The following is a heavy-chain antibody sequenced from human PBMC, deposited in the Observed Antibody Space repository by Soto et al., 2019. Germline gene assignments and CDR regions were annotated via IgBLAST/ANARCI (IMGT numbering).Heavy chain of an antibody. CDR1: GFTFTDFT. J-gene: IGHJ3*02. V-gene: IGHV3-23*01. CDR3: ARRPDAFDI. CDR2: ISGDSLST. D-gene: IGHD1-1*01. Sequence: GGSLRLSCAASGFTFTDFTMTWVRQAPGKGLEWVSAISGDSLSTYYAGSVKGRFTISRDNSKTTLYLQMNSLRAEDTAVYYCARRPDAFDIWGRGKMVTVSS.